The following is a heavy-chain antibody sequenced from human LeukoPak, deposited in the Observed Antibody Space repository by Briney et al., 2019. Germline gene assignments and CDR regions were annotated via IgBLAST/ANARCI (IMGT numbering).Heavy chain of an antibody. J-gene: IGHJ6*03. D-gene: IGHD5-24*01. CDR3: AREEMEPDYYYYMGV. V-gene: IGHV3-33*01. CDR1: GFTFSSYG. CDR2: IWYDGSNK. Sequence: GRSLRLSCAASGFTFSSYGMHWVRQAPGKGLEWVAVIWYDGSNKYYADSVKGRFTISRDNSKNTLYLQMNSLRAEDTAVYYCAREEMEPDYYYYMGVWGKGTTVTVSS.